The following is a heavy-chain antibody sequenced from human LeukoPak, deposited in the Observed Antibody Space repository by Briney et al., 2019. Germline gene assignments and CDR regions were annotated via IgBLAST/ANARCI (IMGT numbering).Heavy chain of an antibody. V-gene: IGHV1-69*01. CDR3: ARGYSSGWYDDNWFDP. D-gene: IGHD6-19*01. CDR1: GGTFSIYA. CDR2: IIPIFGTA. J-gene: IGHJ5*02. Sequence: SVKVSFKASGGTFSIYAISWVRQAPGQGREWRGGIIPIFGTANYAQKFQGRVTITADESTSTAYMELSSLRSEDTAVYYCARGYSSGWYDDNWFDPWGQGTLVTVSS.